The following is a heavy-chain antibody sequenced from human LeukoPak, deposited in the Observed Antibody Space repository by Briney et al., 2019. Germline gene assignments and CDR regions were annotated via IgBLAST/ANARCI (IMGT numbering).Heavy chain of an antibody. CDR3: VKEGYPAKDY. Sequence: PGGSLRLSCAASGFTFSSFALDWVRQAPGKGLEWVLEISNTGLNKYYADSVKGRFTISRDNSKNTLYLQMNSLRPEDTAVYYCVKEGYPAKDYWGQGTLVTVSS. CDR1: GFTFSSFA. J-gene: IGHJ4*02. V-gene: IGHV3-23*01. CDR2: ISNTGLNK. D-gene: IGHD6-13*01.